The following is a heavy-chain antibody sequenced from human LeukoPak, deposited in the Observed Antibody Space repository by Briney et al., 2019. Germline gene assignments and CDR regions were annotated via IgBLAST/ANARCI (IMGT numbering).Heavy chain of an antibody. CDR2: IYTSGST. CDR1: GASISGSGYY. Sequence: SETLSLTCAVSGASISGSGYYWSWIRQPAGTGLEWIGRIYTSGSTNYNPSLKSRVTMSVDTSKNQFSLKLSSVTAADTAVYYCARDPEWDAFDIWGQGTMVTVSS. D-gene: IGHD2-8*01. CDR3: ARDPEWDAFDI. V-gene: IGHV4-61*02. J-gene: IGHJ3*02.